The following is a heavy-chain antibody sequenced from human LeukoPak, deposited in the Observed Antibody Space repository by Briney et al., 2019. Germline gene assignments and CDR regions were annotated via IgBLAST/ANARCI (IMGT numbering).Heavy chain of an antibody. Sequence: SETLSLTCTVSGNSISSGDNYWSWIRQPAGKGLEWIGRIYTSGSTNYNPSLKSRVTISGDTSKNQFSLRLSSVTAADTAVYYCARASYSYDINGWVPFDYWGQGTLVTASS. CDR3: ARASYSYDINGWVPFDY. CDR1: GNSISSGDNY. V-gene: IGHV4-61*02. D-gene: IGHD3-22*01. J-gene: IGHJ4*02. CDR2: IYTSGST.